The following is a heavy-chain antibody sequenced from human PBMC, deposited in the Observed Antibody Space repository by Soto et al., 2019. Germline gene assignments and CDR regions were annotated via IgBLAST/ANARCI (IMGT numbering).Heavy chain of an antibody. Sequence: LRLSCAASGFTSSNHWMNWVRQAPGKGLEWVANIKPDGSAKYYADSVRGRFTISRDNAKNSVNLQMDSLRAEDTALYYCLGSGTASSWGQGTPVTVSS. CDR1: GFTSSNHW. J-gene: IGHJ5*02. V-gene: IGHV3-7*01. CDR3: LGSGTASS. CDR2: IKPDGSAK. D-gene: IGHD1-1*01.